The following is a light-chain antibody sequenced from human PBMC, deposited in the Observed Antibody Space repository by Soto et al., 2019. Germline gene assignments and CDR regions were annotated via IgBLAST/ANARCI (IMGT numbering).Light chain of an antibody. CDR2: EVT. Sequence: QSALTQPPSASGSPGQSVTISCTGTSSDVGGYNYVSWYQQHPGRAPKLMIYEVTKRPSGVPDRFSGSKSGNTASLTVSGLQAEDEADYYCSSYADTNNLVFGGGPKVTVL. CDR3: SSYADTNNLV. J-gene: IGLJ2*01. V-gene: IGLV2-8*01. CDR1: SSDVGGYNY.